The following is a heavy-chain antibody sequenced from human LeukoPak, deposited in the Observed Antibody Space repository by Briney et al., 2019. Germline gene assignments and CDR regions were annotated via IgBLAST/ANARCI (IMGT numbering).Heavy chain of an antibody. J-gene: IGHJ1*01. CDR2: ISAYNGNT. D-gene: IGHD3-10*01. V-gene: IGHV1-18*01. Sequence: ASVKVSCKASGYTFTSYGISWVRQAPGQGLEWMGWISAYNGNTNYAQKLQGRVTMTTDTSTSTAYMELRGLRSDDTAVYYCARSGGVLLWFGELFDFQHWGQGTLVTVSS. CDR3: ARSGGVLLWFGELFDFQH. CDR1: GYTFTSYG.